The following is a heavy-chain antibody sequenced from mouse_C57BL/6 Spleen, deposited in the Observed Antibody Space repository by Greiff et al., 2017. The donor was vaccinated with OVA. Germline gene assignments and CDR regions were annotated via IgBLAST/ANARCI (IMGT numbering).Heavy chain of an antibody. J-gene: IGHJ1*03. CDR1: GFTFSSYA. V-gene: IGHV5-4*01. CDR2: ISDGGSYT. CDR3: ARDLRSYYGSSYWYCDV. Sequence: VQLKESGGGLVKPGGSLKLSCAASGFTFSSYAMSWVRQTPEKRLEWVATISDGGSYTYYPDNVKGRFTISRDNAKNNLYLQMSHLKSEDTAMYYCARDLRSYYGSSYWYCDVWGTGTTVTVSS. D-gene: IGHD1-1*01.